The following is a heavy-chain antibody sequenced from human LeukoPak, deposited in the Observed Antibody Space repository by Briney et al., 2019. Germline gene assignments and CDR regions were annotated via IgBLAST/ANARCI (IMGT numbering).Heavy chain of an antibody. V-gene: IGHV1-2*02. CDR3: ARELGINAFDV. Sequence: ASVKVSCKASGYTLTDNHLYWVRQAPGQGLEWMGWIDPNSGVTNFAQNFQGRLTMTRDTSINTAYMELSRLTSDDTTVYYCARELGINAFDVWGQGTMDTVSP. CDR2: IDPNSGVT. CDR1: GYTLTDNH. J-gene: IGHJ3*01. D-gene: IGHD7-27*01.